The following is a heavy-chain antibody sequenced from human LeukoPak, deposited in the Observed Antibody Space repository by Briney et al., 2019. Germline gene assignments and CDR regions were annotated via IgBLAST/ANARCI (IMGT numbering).Heavy chain of an antibody. D-gene: IGHD2-21*02. CDR1: GFPFSNHA. J-gene: IGHJ5*02. Sequence: GGSLRLSCAASGFPFSNHAMSWVRQPPGKGLEWVAAISNGNTYYADSVRGRFTISRDDSRNMVYLQMNSLRDEDTALYYCVREAGYCASVCLKSNWYDPWGQGTLVTVSS. CDR2: ISNGNT. V-gene: IGHV3-23*01. CDR3: VREAGYCASVCLKSNWYDP.